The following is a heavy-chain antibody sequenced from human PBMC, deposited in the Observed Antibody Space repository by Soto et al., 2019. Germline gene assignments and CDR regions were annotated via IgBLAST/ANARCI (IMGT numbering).Heavy chain of an antibody. CDR2: IYYSGST. CDR1: GGSVSSGSYY. D-gene: IGHD3-3*01. J-gene: IGHJ6*02. Sequence: SETLSLTCTVSGGSVSSGSYYWSWIRQPPGKGLEWIGYIYYSGSTNYNPSLKSRVTISVDTSKNQFSLKLSSVTAADTAVYYCAREFASYDFWSGYLGDYYYYGMDVWGQGTTVTVSS. CDR3: AREFASYDFWSGYLGDYYYYGMDV. V-gene: IGHV4-61*01.